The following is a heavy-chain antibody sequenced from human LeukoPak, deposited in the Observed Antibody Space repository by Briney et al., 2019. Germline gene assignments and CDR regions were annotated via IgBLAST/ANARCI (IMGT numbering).Heavy chain of an antibody. CDR2: IFYSGST. CDR3: ARESGYSGFS. Sequence: SETLSLTCTVSGGSISTSNYYWGWIRQPPGKGLEWIGNIFYSGSTYYGPSLKSRLTISLDTSRNQFSLKLNSVTAADTAVYYCARESGYSGFSWGQGTLVTVSS. J-gene: IGHJ5*02. D-gene: IGHD3-10*01. V-gene: IGHV4-39*07. CDR1: GGSISTSNYY.